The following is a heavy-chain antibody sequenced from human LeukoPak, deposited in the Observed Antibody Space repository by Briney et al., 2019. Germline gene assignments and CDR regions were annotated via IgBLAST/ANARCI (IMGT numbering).Heavy chain of an antibody. J-gene: IGHJ4*02. V-gene: IGHV4-34*01. CDR2: INHSGST. D-gene: IGHD5-12*01. CDR3: ARGPLYSGYDYGFDY. CDR1: GGSFGGYY. Sequence: SETLSPTCAVYGGSFGGYYWSWIRQPPGKGLEWIGEINHSGSTNYNPSLKSRVTIPVDTSKNQFSLKLSSVTAADTAVYYCARGPLYSGYDYGFDYWGQGTLVTVSS.